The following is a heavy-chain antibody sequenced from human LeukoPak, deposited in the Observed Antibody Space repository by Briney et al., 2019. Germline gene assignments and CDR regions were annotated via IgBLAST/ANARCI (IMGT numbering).Heavy chain of an antibody. J-gene: IGHJ4*02. Sequence: GGSQRLSCAASGFTFSSYGMSWVRQAPGKGLEWVSAISGSGGSTYYADSVKGRFTISRDNSKNTLYLQMNSLRAEDTAVYYCAKRGWDYYDSEWYFDYWGQGTLVTVSS. CDR3: AKRGWDYYDSEWYFDY. V-gene: IGHV3-23*01. CDR2: ISGSGGST. CDR1: GFTFSSYG. D-gene: IGHD3-22*01.